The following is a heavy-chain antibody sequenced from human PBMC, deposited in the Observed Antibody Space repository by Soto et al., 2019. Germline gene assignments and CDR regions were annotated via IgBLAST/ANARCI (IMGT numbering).Heavy chain of an antibody. V-gene: IGHV1-18*01. CDR2: ISAYNGNT. Sequence: VKVACKASGCPFTSYGMICVRQAPGQGLEWMGWISAYNGNTNYAQKLQGRVTMTTDTSTSTAYMELRSLRSDDTAVYYCAREGSCSGRSCRHFEYWGQGTLGTVS. CDR1: GCPFTSYG. J-gene: IGHJ4*02. CDR3: AREGSCSGRSCRHFEY. D-gene: IGHD2-15*01.